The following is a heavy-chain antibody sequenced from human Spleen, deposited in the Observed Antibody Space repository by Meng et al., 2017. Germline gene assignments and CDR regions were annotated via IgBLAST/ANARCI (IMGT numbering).Heavy chain of an antibody. CDR3: ARDRVGADS. Sequence: GGSLRLSCVASGFTFSSYWMHWVRQAPGKGLVWVSRINTDGSITSYADSVKGRFTISRDNAKNTLYLHMNSLKAEDTAVYYCARDRVGADSWGQGTLVTVSS. CDR1: GFTFSSYW. J-gene: IGHJ5*01. CDR2: INTDGSIT. V-gene: IGHV3-74*01. D-gene: IGHD1-26*01.